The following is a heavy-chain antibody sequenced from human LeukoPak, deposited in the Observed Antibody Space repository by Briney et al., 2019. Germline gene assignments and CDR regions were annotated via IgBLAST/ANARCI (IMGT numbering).Heavy chain of an antibody. J-gene: IGHJ4*02. CDR1: GGSFSGYY. V-gene: IGHV4-34*01. CDR3: ARDYGDERGLDYFDY. CDR2: INHSGST. Sequence: SETLSLTCAVYGGSFSGYYWRWIRQPPGKGREWSGEINHSGSTNYNPSLKSRVTISVDTSKNQFSLKLSSVTAADTAVYYCARDYGDERGLDYFDYWGQGTLVTVSS. D-gene: IGHD4-17*01.